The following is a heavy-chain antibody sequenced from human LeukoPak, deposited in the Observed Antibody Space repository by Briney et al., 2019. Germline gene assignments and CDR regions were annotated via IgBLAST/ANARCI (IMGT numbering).Heavy chain of an antibody. V-gene: IGHV4-39*01. D-gene: IGHD6-13*01. Sequence: WETLSLTCTVSGGSISSSSYYWGWIRQPPGKGLEWIGSIYYSGSTYYNPSLKSRVTISVDTSKNQFSLKLSSVTAADTAVYYCARGRSYTSSPHYWGQGTLVTVSS. CDR1: GGSISSSSYY. J-gene: IGHJ4*02. CDR3: ARGRSYTSSPHY. CDR2: IYYSGST.